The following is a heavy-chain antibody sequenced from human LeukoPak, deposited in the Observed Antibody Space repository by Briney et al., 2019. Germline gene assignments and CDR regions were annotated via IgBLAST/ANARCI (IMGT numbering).Heavy chain of an antibody. CDR1: GFTFSDHY. D-gene: IGHD5-12*01. J-gene: IGHJ4*02. Sequence: GGSLRLSCAASGFTFSDHYMDWVRQAPGKGLEWVGRTRTKANSYTTEYAASVKGRFTISRDDSKNSLYLQMNSLKTEDTAVYYCARVEKGTYDSWGRGTLVTVSS. CDR3: ARVEKGTYDS. V-gene: IGHV3-72*01. CDR2: TRTKANSYTT.